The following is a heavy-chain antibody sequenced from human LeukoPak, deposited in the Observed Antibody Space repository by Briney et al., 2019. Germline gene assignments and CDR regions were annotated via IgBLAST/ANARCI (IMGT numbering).Heavy chain of an antibody. V-gene: IGHV3-33*01. CDR3: ARGGVWIAAAGSGYFDY. CDR1: GFTFSSYG. J-gene: IGHJ4*02. D-gene: IGHD6-13*01. CDR2: IWYDGSNK. Sequence: GGSLRLSCAASGFTFSSYGMHWVRQAPGKGLEWVAVIWYDGSNKYYADSVKGRFTISRDNSKNTLYLQMNSLRAEDTAVYYCARGGVWIAAAGSGYFDYWGQGTLVTVSS.